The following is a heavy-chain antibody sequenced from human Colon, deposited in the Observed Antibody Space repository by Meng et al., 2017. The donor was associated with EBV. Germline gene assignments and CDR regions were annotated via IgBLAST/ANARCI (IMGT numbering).Heavy chain of an antibody. Sequence: QLQQSGSGLVNLSHTPSLTCAISGDIVCSTGAAWNWIRQPPSGGLGWLGRTYYRSKWHNDYAVSVKGRIAIHPDTSKNQFFLQLNSVTPEDTAVYYCARDYGTSRPFEYWGQGILVTVSS. CDR2: TYYRSKWHN. CDR3: ARDYGTSRPFEY. CDR1: GDIVCSTGAA. V-gene: IGHV6-1*01. D-gene: IGHD1/OR15-1a*01. J-gene: IGHJ4*02.